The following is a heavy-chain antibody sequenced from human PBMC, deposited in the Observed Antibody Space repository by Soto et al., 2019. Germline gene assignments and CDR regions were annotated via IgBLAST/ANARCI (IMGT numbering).Heavy chain of an antibody. V-gene: IGHV1-69*13. Sequence: SVKVSCKASGGTFSSYAISWVRQAPGQGLEWMGGIIPIFGTANYAQKFQGRVTITADESTSTAYMVLSSLRSEDTAVYYCAKYYYDSSGYYSDYYHGMDVWGQGTTVTSP. CDR3: AKYYYDSSGYYSDYYHGMDV. CDR2: IIPIFGTA. D-gene: IGHD3-22*01. CDR1: GGTFSSYA. J-gene: IGHJ6*02.